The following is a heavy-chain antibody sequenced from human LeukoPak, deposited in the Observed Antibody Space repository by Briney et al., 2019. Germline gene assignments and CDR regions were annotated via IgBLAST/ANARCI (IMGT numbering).Heavy chain of an antibody. CDR1: GDSISGYY. Sequence: SETLFLTCTVSGDSISGYYWSWVRQPAGKGLEWIGRIYTSGDTNYSPSLKSRLTLSLDTSKNQFSLKLTSVTAADTAVYYCARGGIAPPGYYYYYQMDVWGKGTTVTVSS. CDR2: IYTSGDT. J-gene: IGHJ6*03. V-gene: IGHV4-4*07. D-gene: IGHD6-13*01. CDR3: ARGGIAPPGYYYYYQMDV.